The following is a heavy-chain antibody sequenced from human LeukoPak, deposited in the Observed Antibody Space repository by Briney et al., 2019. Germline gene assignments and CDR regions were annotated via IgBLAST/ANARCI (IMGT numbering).Heavy chain of an antibody. D-gene: IGHD2-2*01. CDR1: GFIFSSYA. J-gene: IGHJ4*02. CDR2: ISYDGSNK. V-gene: IGHV3-30*04. Sequence: GGSLRLSCAASGFIFSSYAMHWVRQAPGKGLEWVAVISYDGSNKYYADSVKGRFTISRDNYKNTLYLQMNSLRAEDTAVYYCTRRRGNQQPIDYWGQGTLVTVSS. CDR3: TRRRGNQQPIDY.